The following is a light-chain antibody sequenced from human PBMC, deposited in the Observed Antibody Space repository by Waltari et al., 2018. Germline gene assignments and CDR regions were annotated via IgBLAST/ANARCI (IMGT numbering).Light chain of an antibody. CDR1: GGHSGNA. CDR3: QTWGTDSRV. Sequence: QLVLTQSPSASASLGASVKLTCTLSGGHSGNAIAWHQQQPEKGPRYWMTLNRDGSHHKGDGIPARFSGSSSGAERDLSISSVQSEDEADYYCQTWGTDSRVFGGGTKLTVL. V-gene: IGLV4-69*01. CDR2: LNRDGSH. J-gene: IGLJ3*02.